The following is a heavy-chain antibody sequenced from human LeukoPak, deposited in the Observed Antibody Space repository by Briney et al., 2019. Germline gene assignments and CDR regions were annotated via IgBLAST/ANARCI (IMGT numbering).Heavy chain of an antibody. D-gene: IGHD3-10*01. CDR2: IYSGGST. V-gene: IGHV3-66*01. CDR3: ARDGGMVREVDY. Sequence: GGSLRLSCAASGFNFRSFGMHWVRQAPGKGLEWVSVIYSGGSTYYADSVKGRFTISRDNSKNTLYLQMNSLRAEDTAVYYCARDGGMVREVDYWGQGTLVTVSS. J-gene: IGHJ4*02. CDR1: GFNFRSFG.